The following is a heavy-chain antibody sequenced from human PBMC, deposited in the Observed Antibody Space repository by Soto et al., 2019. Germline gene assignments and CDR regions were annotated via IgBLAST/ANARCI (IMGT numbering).Heavy chain of an antibody. V-gene: IGHV1-2*02. Sequence: ASFTFSSKASGYTFTGYYIHQLQQAPAQGLEWMGWIKPNSRDTNYAQQSQGRVTMTRATYISTAYMELSSLRSDDKGVYFCARGRYGAGSDGAFDIWGQGRMVTVS. CDR2: IKPNSRDT. CDR1: GYTFTGYY. CDR3: ARGRYGAGSDGAFDI. D-gene: IGHD3-10*01. J-gene: IGHJ3*02.